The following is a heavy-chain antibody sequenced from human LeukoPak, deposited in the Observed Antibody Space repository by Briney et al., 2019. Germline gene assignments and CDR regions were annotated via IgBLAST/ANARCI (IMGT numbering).Heavy chain of an antibody. CDR2: IYHSGST. Sequence: PSETLSLTCAVSGYSISSGYYWGWIRQPPGKGLEWIGSIYHSGSTYYNPSLKSRVTISVDTSKNQVSLKLSSVTAADTAVYYCARHDSFWSGYYTEKYFQHWGQGTLVTVSS. CDR1: GYSISSGYY. J-gene: IGHJ1*01. D-gene: IGHD3-3*01. CDR3: ARHDSFWSGYYTEKYFQH. V-gene: IGHV4-38-2*01.